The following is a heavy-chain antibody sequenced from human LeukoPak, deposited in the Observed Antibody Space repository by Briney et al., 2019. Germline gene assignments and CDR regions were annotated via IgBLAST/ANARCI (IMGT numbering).Heavy chain of an antibody. D-gene: IGHD2-2*01. V-gene: IGHV4-34*01. Sequence: KPSETLSLTCAVYGGSFSGYYWSWIRQPPGKGLEWIGEINHSGSTNYNPSLKSRVTISVDTSKNQFSLKLSSVTAADTAVYYCARGSQGYCSSTSCSFDYWGQGTLVTVSS. J-gene: IGHJ4*02. CDR2: INHSGST. CDR1: GGSFSGYY. CDR3: ARGSQGYCSSTSCSFDY.